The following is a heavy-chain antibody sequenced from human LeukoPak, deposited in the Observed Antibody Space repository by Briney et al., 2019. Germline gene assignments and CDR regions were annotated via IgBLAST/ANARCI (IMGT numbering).Heavy chain of an antibody. CDR2: IIPIFSAP. CDR3: ARVDRYHFYLDV. Sequence: SVRVSCKASGGTFRTYSVTWVRQAPGQGLEWMGGIIPIFSAPNYAQKFQGRVKVTTDDATGTAYMELSSLMSEDTAIYYCARVDRYHFYLDVWGKGTPVTVSS. CDR1: GGTFRTYS. J-gene: IGHJ6*03. V-gene: IGHV1-69*05.